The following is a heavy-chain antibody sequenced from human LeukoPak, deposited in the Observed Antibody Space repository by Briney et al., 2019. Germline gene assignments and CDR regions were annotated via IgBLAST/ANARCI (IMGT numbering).Heavy chain of an antibody. CDR2: IYYSGST. D-gene: IGHD3-10*01. Sequence: SETLSLTCTVSGRSISSYYWSWIRQPPGKGLEWFVYIYYSGSTNYNPSRKSRVTISVDTSKNQFSLKLSSVTAADTAVYYCARRPDYYGSGSYRTYFDYWGQGTLVTVSS. J-gene: IGHJ4*02. V-gene: IGHV4-59*08. CDR1: GRSISSYY. CDR3: ARRPDYYGSGSYRTYFDY.